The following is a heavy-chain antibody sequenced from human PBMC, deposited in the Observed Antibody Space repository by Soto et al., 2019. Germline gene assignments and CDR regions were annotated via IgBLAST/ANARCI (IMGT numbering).Heavy chain of an antibody. J-gene: IGHJ4*02. Sequence: PGGSLRLSCAASGVRFSNAWMNWVRQAPGKGLEWVGQIRSKTDGGTIFYPAPVKDRFIISRDDSRNTLYLQMNSLKTEDTAVYYCTTAHPRGPDYWGQGTLVTVSS. CDR3: TTAHPRGPDY. CDR2: IRSKTDGGTI. CDR1: GVRFSNAW. D-gene: IGHD5-12*01. V-gene: IGHV3-15*01.